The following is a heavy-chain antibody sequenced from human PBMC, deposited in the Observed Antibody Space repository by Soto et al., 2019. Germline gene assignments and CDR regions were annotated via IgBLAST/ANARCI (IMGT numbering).Heavy chain of an antibody. CDR3: ARGTKRQYQLLAY. J-gene: IGHJ4*02. CDR2: INAGNGNT. D-gene: IGHD2-2*01. Sequence: ASVKVSCKASGYTFTSYAMHCVRQAPGQRLEWMGWINAGNGNTKYSQKFQGRVTITRDTSASTAYMELSSLRSEDTAVYYCARGTKRQYQLLAYWGQGTLVTVSS. CDR1: GYTFTSYA. V-gene: IGHV1-3*01.